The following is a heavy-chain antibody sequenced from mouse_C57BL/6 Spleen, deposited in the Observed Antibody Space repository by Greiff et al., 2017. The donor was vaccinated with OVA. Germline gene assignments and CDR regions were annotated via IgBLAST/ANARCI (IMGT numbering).Heavy chain of an antibody. CDR2: INPSSGYT. D-gene: IGHD1-1*01. CDR1: GYTFTSYT. Sequence: QVQLKESGAELARPGASVKMSCKASGYTFTSYTMHWVKQRPGQGLEWIGYINPSSGYTKYNQKFKDKATLTADKSSSTAYMQLSSLTSEDSAVYYCARDYDGSSYWYFDVWGTGTTVTVSS. J-gene: IGHJ1*03. V-gene: IGHV1-4*01. CDR3: ARDYDGSSYWYFDV.